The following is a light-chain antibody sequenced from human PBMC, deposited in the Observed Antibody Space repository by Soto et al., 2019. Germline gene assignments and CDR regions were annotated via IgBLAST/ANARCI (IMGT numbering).Light chain of an antibody. CDR3: SSYSSTSALGV. Sequence: QSVLTQPASVSWSPGQSITISCTGTSSDIGVYNYVSWYQQHPGKAPKLIIYEVSNRPSGVSDRFSASKSGNTASLTISGLQTEDEADYYCSSYSSTSALGVFGGGTKVTVL. V-gene: IGLV2-14*01. J-gene: IGLJ3*02. CDR2: EVS. CDR1: SSDIGVYNY.